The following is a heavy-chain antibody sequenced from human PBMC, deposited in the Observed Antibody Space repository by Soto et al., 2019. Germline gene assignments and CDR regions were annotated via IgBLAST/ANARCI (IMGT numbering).Heavy chain of an antibody. CDR1: GGTFSSYA. CDR3: ARGGDYRLSYFDY. D-gene: IGHD2-21*02. V-gene: IGHV1-69*06. Sequence: ASVKVSCKASGGTFSSYAISWVRQAPGQGLEWMGGIIPIFGTANYAQKFQGRVTITADKSTSTAYMGLSSLRSEDTAVYYCARGGDYRLSYFDYWGQGTLVTVSS. CDR2: IIPIFGTA. J-gene: IGHJ4*02.